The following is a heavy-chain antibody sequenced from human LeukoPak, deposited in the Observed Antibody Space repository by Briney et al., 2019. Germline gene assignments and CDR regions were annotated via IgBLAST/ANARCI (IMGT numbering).Heavy chain of an antibody. CDR3: TTDGVKSSGWYKGPIVDV. CDR1: GFTFSNAW. CDR2: IKSKTDGGTT. Sequence: GGSLRLSCAASGFTFSNAWMSWVRQAPGKGLEWVGRIKSKTDGGTTDYAAPVKGRFTISRDDSKNTLYLQMNSLKTEDTAVYYCTTDGVKSSGWYKGPIVDVWGQGTTVTVSS. D-gene: IGHD6-19*01. J-gene: IGHJ6*02. V-gene: IGHV3-15*01.